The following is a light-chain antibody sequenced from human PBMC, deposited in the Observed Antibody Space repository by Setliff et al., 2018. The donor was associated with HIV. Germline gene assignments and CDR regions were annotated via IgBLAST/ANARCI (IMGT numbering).Light chain of an antibody. CDR3: SSYTGSGTYV. J-gene: IGLJ1*01. Sequence: QSALTQPASVSGSPGQSITISCTGTSSDIGGYNYVSWYRQHPGKAPKLMIYDVSNRPSGVSIRFSAPKSGSTASLTISGLQPEDEADYYCSSYTGSGTYVFGAGTKVTVL. CDR1: SSDIGGYNY. V-gene: IGLV2-14*03. CDR2: DVS.